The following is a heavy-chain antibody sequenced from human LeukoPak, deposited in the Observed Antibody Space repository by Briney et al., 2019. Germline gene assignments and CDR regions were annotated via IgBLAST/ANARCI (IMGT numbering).Heavy chain of an antibody. CDR2: ISSSGSTI. V-gene: IGHV3-48*03. CDR1: GFTFSSYE. CDR3: ARGGVLWFGELSPFDY. D-gene: IGHD3-10*01. Sequence: PGGSLRLSCAASGFTFSSYEMNWVRQAPGKGLEWVSYISSSGSTIYYADSVKGRFTISRDNAKNSLYLQMNSLRAEDTAVYYCARGGVLWFGELSPFDYWGQGTLVTVSS. J-gene: IGHJ4*02.